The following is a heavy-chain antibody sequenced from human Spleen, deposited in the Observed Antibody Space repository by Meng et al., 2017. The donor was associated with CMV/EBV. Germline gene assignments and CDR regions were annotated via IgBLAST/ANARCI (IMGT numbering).Heavy chain of an antibody. V-gene: IGHV3-53*01. J-gene: IGHJ4*02. D-gene: IGHD6-19*01. CDR2: TYSDGST. CDR1: GFIVSNNY. Sequence: GESLKISCAASGFIVSNNYMSWVRQAPGKGLDWVSVTYSDGSTSFADSVKGRFTISRDTAKNSLYLQMNSLRAEDTAFYYCARRSTDSTGYSSGWYFDAWGQGTLVTVSS. CDR3: ARRSTDSTGYSSGWYFDA.